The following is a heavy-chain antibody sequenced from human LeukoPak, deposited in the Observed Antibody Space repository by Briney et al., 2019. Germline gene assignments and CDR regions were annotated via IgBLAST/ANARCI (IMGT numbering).Heavy chain of an antibody. CDR3: ARERGRGRDSPWFDY. J-gene: IGHJ4*02. CDR1: GVLVSSYY. CDR2: IYSDGST. V-gene: IGHV3-53*01. D-gene: IGHD1-26*01. Sequence: AETLTLSCAASGVLVSSYYLSWVRPPPGKGLEFVSFIYSDGSTYYADSVKGRFTLSRDNSKNTLDLQMTGLRAEDTAVYYCARERGRGRDSPWFDYWGQGTLVTVSS.